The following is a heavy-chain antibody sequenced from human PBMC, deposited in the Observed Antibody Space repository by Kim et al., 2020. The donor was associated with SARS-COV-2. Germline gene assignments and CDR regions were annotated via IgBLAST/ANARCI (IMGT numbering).Heavy chain of an antibody. CDR2: ISSSGSTI. V-gene: IGHV3-11*01. J-gene: IGHJ3*02. CDR3: ARGESRITIFGVVITGSDAFDI. D-gene: IGHD3-3*01. Sequence: GGSLRLSCAASGFNFSDFYMRWIRQAPGKGLEWVAYISSSGSTIYYADSVKGRFTISRDNAKNSLYLQMNSLRAEDTAVYYCARGESRITIFGVVITGSDAFDIWGHGTMVTVSS. CDR1: GFNFSDFY.